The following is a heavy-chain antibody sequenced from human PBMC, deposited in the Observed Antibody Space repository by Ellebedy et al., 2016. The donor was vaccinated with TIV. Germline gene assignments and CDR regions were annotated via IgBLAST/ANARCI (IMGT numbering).Heavy chain of an antibody. J-gene: IGHJ4*02. CDR2: INAGNGNT. D-gene: IGHD1-26*01. CDR3: ARVRSGSYYDY. V-gene: IGHV1-3*01. Sequence: AASVKVSCKASGYTFTSYAMHWVRQAPGQRLEWMGWINAGNGNTKYSQKFQGRVTITRDTSASTAYMELSSLRSEDTAMYYCARVRSGSYYDYWGQGTLDTVSS. CDR1: GYTFTSYA.